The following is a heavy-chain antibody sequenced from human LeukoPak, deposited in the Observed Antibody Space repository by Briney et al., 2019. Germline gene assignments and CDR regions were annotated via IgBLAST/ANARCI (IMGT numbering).Heavy chain of an antibody. CDR1: GGSFSDYY. Sequence: PSETLSLTCAVYGGSFSDYYWNWIRQPPGKGLEWIGEINHGGGTKYNPSLKSRATISVDTSKKQFSLNLSSVTAADTAVYYCARGEDGTGDYRPTYFDSRGQGTLVTVSS. CDR3: ARGEDGTGDYRPTYFDS. V-gene: IGHV4-34*01. CDR2: INHGGGT. D-gene: IGHD4-17*01. J-gene: IGHJ4*02.